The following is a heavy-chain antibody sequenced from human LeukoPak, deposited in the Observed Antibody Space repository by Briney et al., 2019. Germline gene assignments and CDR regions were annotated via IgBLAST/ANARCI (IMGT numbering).Heavy chain of an antibody. D-gene: IGHD5-24*01. J-gene: IGHJ5*02. V-gene: IGHV4-34*01. CDR3: ARGLIKYSWPQFPNWFDP. Sequence: SETLSLTCAVYGGSFSGYYWSWIRQPPGKGLEWIGEINHSGSTNYNPSLKSRVTISVDTSKNQFSLKLSSVTAADTAVYYCARGLIKYSWPQFPNWFDPWGQGTLVTVSS. CDR1: GGSFSGYY. CDR2: INHSGST.